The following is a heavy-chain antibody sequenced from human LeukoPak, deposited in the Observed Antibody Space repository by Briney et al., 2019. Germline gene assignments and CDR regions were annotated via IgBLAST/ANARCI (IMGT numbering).Heavy chain of an antibody. D-gene: IGHD3-16*01. CDR1: GFTFSSYT. J-gene: IGHJ4*02. CDR3: ARGGVFDY. CDR2: ISTGGGNT. Sequence: GGSLRLSCTASGFTFSSYTMSWVRQAPGKGLKWVSTISTGGGNTYYADSVQGRFTVSRDDSKNTLYLQMNSLRAEDTAVYYCARGGVFDYWGQGTLVTVSS. V-gene: IGHV3-23*01.